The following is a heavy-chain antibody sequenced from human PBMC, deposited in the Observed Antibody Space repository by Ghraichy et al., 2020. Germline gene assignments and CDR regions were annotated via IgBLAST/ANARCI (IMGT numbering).Heavy chain of an antibody. CDR1: GGSISSGGYS. CDR3: ARDLYYYDSSGPRSFAFDI. V-gene: IGHV4-30-2*01. J-gene: IGHJ3*02. Sequence: SETLSLTCAVSGGSISSGGYSWSWIRQPPGKGLEWIGYIYHSGSTYYNPSLKSRVTISVDRSKNQFSLKLSSVTAADTAVYYCARDLYYYDSSGPRSFAFDIWGQGTMVTVSS. CDR2: IYHSGST. D-gene: IGHD3-22*01.